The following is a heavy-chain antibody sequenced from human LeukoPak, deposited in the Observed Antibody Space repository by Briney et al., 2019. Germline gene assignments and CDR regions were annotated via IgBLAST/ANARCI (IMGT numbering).Heavy chain of an antibody. V-gene: IGHV3-7*01. D-gene: IGHD3-16*02. CDR3: ARVRIEYDYVWGSYRRNPSFDY. J-gene: IGHJ4*02. CDR2: IKQDGSEK. Sequence: GGSLRLSCAASGFTFITYWMSWVRQAPGKGLEWVANIKQDGSEKYYVDSVKGRFTISRDNAKNSVYLQMNSLRAEDTAMYYCARVRIEYDYVWGSYRRNPSFDYWGQGTLVTISS. CDR1: GFTFITYW.